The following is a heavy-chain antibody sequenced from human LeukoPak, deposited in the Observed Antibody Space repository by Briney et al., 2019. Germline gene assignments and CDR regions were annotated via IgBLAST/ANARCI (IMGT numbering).Heavy chain of an antibody. D-gene: IGHD6-6*01. CDR1: GGSFSSYD. CDR3: ARDGCSSSSWPAY. V-gene: IGHV4-59*01. CDR2: ISYSGST. Sequence: SETLSLTCTVSGGSFSSYDWNWIRQPPGKGLEWIGYISYSGSTNYNPSLKSRVTISVDTSKNQFSLKLSSVTAADTAVYYCARDGCSSSSWPAYWGQRPLVTVSS. J-gene: IGHJ4*02.